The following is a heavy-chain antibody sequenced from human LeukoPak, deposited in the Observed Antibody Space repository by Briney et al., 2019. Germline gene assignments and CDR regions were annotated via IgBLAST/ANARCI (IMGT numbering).Heavy chain of an antibody. J-gene: IGHJ4*02. CDR1: GGSISSNH. V-gene: IGHV4-59*08. Sequence: SGTLSVTCIVSGGSISSNHWSWIRQSPGKGLEWIGYISSSGSTNYNPSLMSRLTISVDAPKNQFSLKLTSVTAADTAVYYCARHRDSWHSGQYSFDSWGQGTQVTVSS. D-gene: IGHD2-21*01. CDR3: ARHRDSWHSGQYSFDS. CDR2: ISSSGST.